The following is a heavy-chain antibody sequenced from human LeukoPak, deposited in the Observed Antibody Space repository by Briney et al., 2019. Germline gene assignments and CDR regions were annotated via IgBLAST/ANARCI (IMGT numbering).Heavy chain of an antibody. CDR1: GFTFSPYS. D-gene: IGHD5-24*01. V-gene: IGHV3-21*01. CDR2: ISGSGGST. J-gene: IGHJ5*01. Sequence: GGSLRLSCVVSGFTFSPYSMNWVRQAPGKGLEWVSAISGSGGSTYYADSVKGRFTISRDNAKNAVYLHMNSLRPEDTAIYYCARDKVEGPTKFGSWGQGIRVTVSS. CDR3: ARDKVEGPTKFGS.